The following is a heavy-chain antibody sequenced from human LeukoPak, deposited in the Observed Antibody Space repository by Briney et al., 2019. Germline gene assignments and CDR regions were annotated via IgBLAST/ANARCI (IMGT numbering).Heavy chain of an antibody. V-gene: IGHV1-69*05. D-gene: IGHD2-2*01. CDR3: ASHSHLGYCSSTSCSYSGRGYYYMDV. J-gene: IGHJ6*03. CDR2: IIPIFGTA. CDR1: GGTFSSYA. Sequence: ASVKVSCKASGGTFSSYAISWVRQAPGQGLEWMGGIIPIFGTANYAQKFQGRVTITTDESTSTAYMELSSLRSEDTAVYYCASHSHLGYCSSTSCSYSGRGYYYMDVWGKGTTVTVSS.